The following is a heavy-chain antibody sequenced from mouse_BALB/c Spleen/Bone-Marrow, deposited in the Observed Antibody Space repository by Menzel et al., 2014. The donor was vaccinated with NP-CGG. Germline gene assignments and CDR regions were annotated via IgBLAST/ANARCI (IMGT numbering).Heavy chain of an antibody. CDR3: TRSNYGYWYFDV. CDR1: GYSFTNYY. D-gene: IGHD1-1*01. V-gene: IGHV1S81*02. Sequence: QVQLQQSGAEPVKPGASVKLSCKASGYSFTNYYMYWVKRRPGQGLEWIGEINPSNGGTSFNEKFKNKATLAVDKSSSTAYMQLSSLTSEDSAVYYCTRSNYGYWYFDVWGAGTTVTVSS. J-gene: IGHJ1*01. CDR2: INPSNGGT.